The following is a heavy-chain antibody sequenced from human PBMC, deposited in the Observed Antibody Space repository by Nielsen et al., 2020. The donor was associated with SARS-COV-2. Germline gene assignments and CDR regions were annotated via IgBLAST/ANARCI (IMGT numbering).Heavy chain of an antibody. J-gene: IGHJ4*02. Sequence: GGSLRLSCTASGFTFSTYGMHWVRQAPGKGLEWVSAISGSGATTYNADSVKGRFIISRDNSKNSLYLQMNSLRAEDTALYYCAKGRSVLRYFGGYFDYWGQGTLVTVSS. D-gene: IGHD3-9*01. CDR1: GFTFSTYG. V-gene: IGHV3-23*01. CDR3: AKGRSVLRYFGGYFDY. CDR2: ISGSGATT.